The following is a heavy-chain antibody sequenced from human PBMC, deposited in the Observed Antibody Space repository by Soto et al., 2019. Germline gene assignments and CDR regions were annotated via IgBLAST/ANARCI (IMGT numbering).Heavy chain of an antibody. CDR1: GFTFSSYG. CDR2: ISYDGSNK. J-gene: IGHJ6*02. CDR3: AKTHSSFHYYYGMDV. Sequence: GGSLRLSCAASGFTFSSYGMHWVRQAPGKGLEWVAVISYDGSNKYYADSVKGRFTISRDNSKNTLYLQMNSLRAEDTAVYYCAKTHSSFHYYYGMDVWGQGTTVTVSS. D-gene: IGHD6-6*01. V-gene: IGHV3-30*18.